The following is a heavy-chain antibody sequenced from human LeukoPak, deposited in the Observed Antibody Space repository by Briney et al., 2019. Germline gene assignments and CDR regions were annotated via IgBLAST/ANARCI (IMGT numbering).Heavy chain of an antibody. D-gene: IGHD1/OR15-1a*01. CDR3: AHTGRVAGTIGAFDI. V-gene: IGHV2-5*02. CDR2: IYWDDDK. J-gene: IGHJ3*02. CDR1: GFSLSTSGVG. Sequence: SGPTLVNPTQTLTLTCTFSGFSLSTSGVGVGWIRQSWIRQSPGKALEWLAVIYWDDDKRYNPSLKNRLTTTKDTSKNQVVLTLTNMDPVDTATYYCAHTGRVAGTIGAFDIWGQGTMVTVSS.